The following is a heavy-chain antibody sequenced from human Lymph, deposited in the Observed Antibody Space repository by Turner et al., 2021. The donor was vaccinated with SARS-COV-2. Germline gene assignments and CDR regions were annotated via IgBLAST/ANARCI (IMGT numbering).Heavy chain of an antibody. CDR3: ARRHSGNYDAFDI. J-gene: IGHJ3*02. V-gene: IGHV1-69*10. CDR2: IIPILGIA. CDR1: GGTFSTYV. D-gene: IGHD1-26*01. Sequence: VHLGRSGAAGNKPGSSVMVSCEASGGTFSTYVISWVRQAPGQGLEWMGGIIPILGIANYAQKFQGRVTITADKSTSTAYMELSSLGSEATAVYHCARRHSGNYDAFDIWGQGTMVTVSS.